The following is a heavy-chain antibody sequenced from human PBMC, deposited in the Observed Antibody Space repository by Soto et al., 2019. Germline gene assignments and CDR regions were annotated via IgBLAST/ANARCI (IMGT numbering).Heavy chain of an antibody. J-gene: IGHJ4*02. CDR3: VHLLPGGRFDS. CDR1: GFSLSSSGVG. V-gene: IGHV2-5*02. Sequence: QITLKESGPSLVKPTETLTLTCTFSGFSLSSSGVGVAWIRQPPGKPLEWLALIYWVDDKYTSPSLKSRLTITKDTSKNQVVLLMTNMDPVDTATYFCVHLLPGGRFDSWDQGTLVTVSS. D-gene: IGHD3-16*01. CDR2: IYWVDDK.